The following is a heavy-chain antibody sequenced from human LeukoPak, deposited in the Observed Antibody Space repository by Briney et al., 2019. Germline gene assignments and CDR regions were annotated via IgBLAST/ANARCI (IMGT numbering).Heavy chain of an antibody. V-gene: IGHV1-24*01. J-gene: IGHJ4*02. CDR1: GDTLTEIS. CDR2: LHPEDRVV. CDR3: ATAEQLV. D-gene: IGHD6-6*01. Sequence: ASVKVSCRVSGDTLTEISIHWVRQTPGKGLEWMGGLHPEDRVVIYAQKFQGRVTMTEDSSTDTAYLDLRSLRSEDTAVYYCATAEQLVWGQGTLVTVSS.